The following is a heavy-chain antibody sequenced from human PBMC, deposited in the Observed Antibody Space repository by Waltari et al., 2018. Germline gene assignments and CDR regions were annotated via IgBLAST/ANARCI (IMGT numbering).Heavy chain of an antibody. CDR3: ARGRGFLESLMY. J-gene: IGHJ4*02. V-gene: IGHV1-8*03. Sequence: VSKPGASVKVSCKASGYTFASYDIHWVRQATGQGLEWMGWMNPKSGNSGYAQKFQGRVTLTRNTSITTAYMEVSSLRSEDTALYYCARGRGFLESLMYWGQGTLVTVSS. CDR2: MNPKSGNS. D-gene: IGHD3-3*01. CDR1: GYTFASYD.